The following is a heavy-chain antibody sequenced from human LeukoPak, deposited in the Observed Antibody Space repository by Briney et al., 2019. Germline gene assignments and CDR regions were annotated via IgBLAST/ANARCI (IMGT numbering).Heavy chain of an antibody. CDR3: ARACSGGSCYSRGRSFDY. CDR2: ISSSGSTI. J-gene: IGHJ4*02. V-gene: IGHV3-48*03. CDR1: GFTFSSYE. Sequence: GGSLRLSCAASGFTFSSYEMNWVRQAPGKGLEWVSYISSSGSTIYYADSVKGRFTISRDNAKNSLYLQMNSPRAEDTAVYYCARACSGGSCYSRGRSFDYWGQGTLVTVSS. D-gene: IGHD2-15*01.